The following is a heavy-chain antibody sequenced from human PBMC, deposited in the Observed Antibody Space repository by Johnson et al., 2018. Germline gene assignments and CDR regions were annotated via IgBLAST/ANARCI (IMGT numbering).Heavy chain of an antibody. CDR1: GFNFGDYA. V-gene: IGHV3-49*03. CDR2: IRRIAYGGTT. J-gene: IGHJ6*03. CDR3: SRVVVAALYMDV. Sequence: VQLVESGGGLVQPGRSLRLSCTASGFNFGDYAMTWFRQAPGKGLEWVGIIRRIAYGGTTEYAASAKGRFTISRDDSKSIAYLQMNSLKTEDTAVYYCSRVVVAALYMDVRGKGTTVTVSS. D-gene: IGHD2-15*01.